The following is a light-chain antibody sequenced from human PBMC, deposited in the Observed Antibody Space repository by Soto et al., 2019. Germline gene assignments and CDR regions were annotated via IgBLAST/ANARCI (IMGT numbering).Light chain of an antibody. Sequence: QSVLTQPPSASGTPGQRVTISCSGSSSNIGSNYVYWYQQLPGTAPKLLNYRNNQRPSGVPDRFSSSKSGTSASLAISGLRSEDEADYYCAAWDDSLSGYGFGTGTKVTVL. CDR3: AAWDDSLSGYG. CDR1: SSNIGSNY. J-gene: IGLJ1*01. V-gene: IGLV1-47*01. CDR2: RNN.